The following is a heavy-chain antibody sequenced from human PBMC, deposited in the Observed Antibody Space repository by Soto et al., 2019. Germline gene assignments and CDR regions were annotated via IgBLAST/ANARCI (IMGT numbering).Heavy chain of an antibody. V-gene: IGHV3-23*01. D-gene: IGHD2-15*01. CDR1: GFTFTNYA. J-gene: IGHJ6*02. CDR2: ISGSGEST. Sequence: QAGGSLRLSCAASGFTFTNYAMNWVRQAPGKGLEWVSVISGSGESTYYADSVKGRFTISRDNSKNTLYLQMNSLRAEDTAVYFCAKDFGDIVVVVLAPYGMDVWGLGTTVTVSS. CDR3: AKDFGDIVVVVLAPYGMDV.